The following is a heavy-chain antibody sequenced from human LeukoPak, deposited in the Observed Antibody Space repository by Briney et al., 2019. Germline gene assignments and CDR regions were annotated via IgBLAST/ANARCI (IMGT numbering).Heavy chain of an antibody. J-gene: IGHJ6*02. Sequence: ASVKVSCKASGYTFTGYYMHWVRQAPGQGLEWMGWINPNSGGTNYAQKFQGRVTMTRDTSISTAYMELSRLRSDDTAVYYCARKPDRYYYDSSGYSDYYYYYGMDVWGQGTTVTVSS. CDR2: INPNSGGT. CDR1: GYTFTGYY. D-gene: IGHD3-22*01. V-gene: IGHV1-2*02. CDR3: ARKPDRYYYDSSGYSDYYYYYGMDV.